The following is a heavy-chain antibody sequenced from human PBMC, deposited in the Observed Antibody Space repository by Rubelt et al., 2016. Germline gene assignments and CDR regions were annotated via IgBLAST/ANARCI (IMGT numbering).Heavy chain of an antibody. V-gene: IGHV3-74*01. CDR1: GFTFTNYW. Sequence: EVQLVESGGGLVQPGGSLRLSCAASGFTFTNYWTHWVRQAPGNGLVWISRISTDGRSTSYADSVKGRVTIYRGNAKNTLYLQMNSLRAEDTAVYYCAKGHSNLDYWGQGTLVTVSS. CDR2: ISTDGRST. D-gene: IGHD6-13*01. J-gene: IGHJ4*02. CDR3: AKGHSNLDY.